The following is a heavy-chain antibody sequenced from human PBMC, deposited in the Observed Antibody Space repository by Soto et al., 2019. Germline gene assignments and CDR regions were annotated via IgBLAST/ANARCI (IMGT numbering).Heavy chain of an antibody. CDR1: GFTFSSYW. D-gene: IGHD2-8*01. V-gene: IGHV3-7*01. Sequence: GGSLRLSCAASGFTFSSYWMSWVRQAPGKGLEWVANIKQDGSEKYYVDSVKGRFTISRDNAKNSLYLQMNSLRAEDTAVYYCETVVSAILKWFDPWGQGTLVTVSS. CDR3: ETVVSAILKWFDP. CDR2: IKQDGSEK. J-gene: IGHJ5*02.